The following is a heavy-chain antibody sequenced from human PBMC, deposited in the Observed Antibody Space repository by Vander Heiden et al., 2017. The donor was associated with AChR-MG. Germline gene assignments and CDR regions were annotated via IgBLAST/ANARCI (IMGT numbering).Heavy chain of an antibody. Sequence: QVQLVQSGAEVKKPGSSVKVSCKASGGTFSSYAISWVRQAPGQGLEWMGGIIPIFGTANYAQKFQGRVTIAADKSTSTAYMELSSLRSEDTAVYYCARDRGRITSFGVAKGMDVWGKGTTVTVSS. CDR2: IIPIFGTA. V-gene: IGHV1-69*06. CDR1: GGTFSSYA. D-gene: IGHD3-3*01. CDR3: ARDRGRITSFGVAKGMDV. J-gene: IGHJ6*03.